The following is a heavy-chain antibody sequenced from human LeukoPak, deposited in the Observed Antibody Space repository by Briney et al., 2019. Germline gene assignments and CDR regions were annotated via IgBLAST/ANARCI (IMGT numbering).Heavy chain of an antibody. CDR2: IGGSDGTT. J-gene: IGHJ4*02. V-gene: IGHV3-23*01. CDR3: AKGLVVNDNYFDN. Sequence: GSLRLSFSASGFRFKTYAINWVRQVSGKGLGWGSSIGGSDGTTYYAASVKGRFTISSDFSTNTVSLQMNGLRAEDTAVYFCAKGLVVNDNYFDNWGQGTLVTVSS. D-gene: IGHD2-15*01. CDR1: GFRFKTYA.